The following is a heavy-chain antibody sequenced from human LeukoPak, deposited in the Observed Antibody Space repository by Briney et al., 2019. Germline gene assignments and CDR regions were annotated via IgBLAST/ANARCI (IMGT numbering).Heavy chain of an antibody. D-gene: IGHD3-10*01. V-gene: IGHV4-59*08. CDR3: ARVFAKFGERSPWFDP. J-gene: IGHJ5*02. Sequence: SETLSLTCTVSGGSISSYYWSWIRQPPGKGLKWIGSIYHSGSTYYNPSLKSRVTISVNTSKNQFSLKLSSVTAADTAVYYCARVFAKFGERSPWFDPWGQGTLVTVSS. CDR1: GGSISSYY. CDR2: IYHSGST.